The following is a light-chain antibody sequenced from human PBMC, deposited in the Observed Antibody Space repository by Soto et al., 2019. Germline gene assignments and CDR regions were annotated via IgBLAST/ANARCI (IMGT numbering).Light chain of an antibody. Sequence: QSALTQPPSASGSPGQPVTISCTGTSSDVGAYNYLSWYQQHPGKAPKLMIYEVSQRPSGVPDRFSGSKSGNTASLTVSGLQAEDEADYYGSSYAGSNSYVFGSGTKLTVL. CDR1: SSDVGAYNY. J-gene: IGLJ6*01. V-gene: IGLV2-8*01. CDR3: SSYAGSNSYV. CDR2: EVS.